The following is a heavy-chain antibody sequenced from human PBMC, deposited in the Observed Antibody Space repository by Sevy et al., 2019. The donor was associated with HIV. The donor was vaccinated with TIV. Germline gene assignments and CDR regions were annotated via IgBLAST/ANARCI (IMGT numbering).Heavy chain of an antibody. D-gene: IGHD3-22*01. Sequence: GSLRLSCAASGFTFSSYWMSWVRQAPGKGLEWVANIKQDGSEKYYVDSVKGRFTISRDNAKNSLYLQMKRLRAEDTAVYYCARDYPNNYYDSSGTNYYYGMDVWGQGTTVTVSS. CDR2: IKQDGSEK. J-gene: IGHJ6*02. CDR1: GFTFSSYW. CDR3: ARDYPNNYYDSSGTNYYYGMDV. V-gene: IGHV3-7*01.